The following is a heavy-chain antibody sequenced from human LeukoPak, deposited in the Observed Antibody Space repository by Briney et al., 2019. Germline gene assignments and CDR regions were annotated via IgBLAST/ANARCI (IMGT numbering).Heavy chain of an antibody. CDR1: GFTFSSYG. V-gene: IGHV3-30*18. Sequence: GGSLGLSCAASGFTFSSYGMHWVRQAPGKGLEWVAVISYDGSNKYYADSVKGRFTISRDNSKNTLYLQMNSLRAEDTAVYYCAKAYHGIAVAGTWVDYWGQGTLVTVSS. CDR3: AKAYHGIAVAGTWVDY. J-gene: IGHJ4*02. CDR2: ISYDGSNK. D-gene: IGHD6-19*01.